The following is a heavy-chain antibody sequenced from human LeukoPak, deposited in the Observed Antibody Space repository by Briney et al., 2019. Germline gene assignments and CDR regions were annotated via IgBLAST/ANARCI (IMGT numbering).Heavy chain of an antibody. CDR2: ISGSGGTT. J-gene: IGHJ4*02. CDR1: GFTFSGYA. V-gene: IGHV3-23*01. Sequence: PGGSQRLSCVVSGFTFSGYAMSWVRQAPGKGLEWVSGISGSGGTTSYADSVKGRFTISRDNSKNMLYLQMNSLRAEDTAAYYCAKVGIVGATTSAYFEYWGQGTLVTVSS. CDR3: AKVGIVGATTSAYFEY. D-gene: IGHD1-26*01.